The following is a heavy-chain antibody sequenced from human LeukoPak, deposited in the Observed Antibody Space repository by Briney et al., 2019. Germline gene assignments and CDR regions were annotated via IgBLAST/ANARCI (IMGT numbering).Heavy chain of an antibody. Sequence: GGSLRLSCAASGITFSNFGMTWVRQAPGKGLEWVSSISSGGRNTYYADSVKGRFTISRDNSKNTLYLLMNTLRARDTAIYYCAKEGSIVGATGFDYWGQGTLVTVSS. CDR1: GITFSNFG. CDR2: ISSGGRNT. D-gene: IGHD1-26*01. CDR3: AKEGSIVGATGFDY. V-gene: IGHV3-23*01. J-gene: IGHJ4*02.